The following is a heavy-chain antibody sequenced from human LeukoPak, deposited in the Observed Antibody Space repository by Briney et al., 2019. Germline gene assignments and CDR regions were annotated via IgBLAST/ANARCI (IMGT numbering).Heavy chain of an antibody. CDR1: GFNFSSYG. Sequence: GGSLRLSCAASGFNFSSYGMGWVRQAPGKGLEWVSAISGSGDRTYYADPVKGRFTVSRDTSKNTLFLQMNSLRAEDTAVYYCAKVLRGVVVPYFDFWGQGTLVTVSS. CDR2: ISGSGDRT. V-gene: IGHV3-23*01. CDR3: AKVLRGVVVPYFDF. D-gene: IGHD3-10*01. J-gene: IGHJ4*02.